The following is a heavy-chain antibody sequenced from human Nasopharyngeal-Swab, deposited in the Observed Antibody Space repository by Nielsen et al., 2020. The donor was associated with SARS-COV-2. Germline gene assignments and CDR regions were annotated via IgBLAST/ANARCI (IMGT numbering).Heavy chain of an antibody. CDR1: GGTFSSYA. Sequence: SSVNVSCKASGGTFSSYAISWVRQAAGQGLEWMGGIILIFGTAKYAQKFQGTVTITADESTSTDYMELSSLRSEDTAVYYCARAPDTSMVNRYYYYYMDVWGKGTTVTVSS. V-gene: IGHV1-69*13. D-gene: IGHD5-18*01. CDR2: IILIFGTA. CDR3: ARAPDTSMVNRYYYYYMDV. J-gene: IGHJ6*03.